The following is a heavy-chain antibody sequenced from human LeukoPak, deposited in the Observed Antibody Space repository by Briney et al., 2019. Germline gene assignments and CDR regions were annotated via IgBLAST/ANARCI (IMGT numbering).Heavy chain of an antibody. D-gene: IGHD3-10*01. CDR2: INPNSGGT. Sequence: ASVKVSCKASGYTFTGYCMHWVRQAPGQGLEWMGWINPNSGGTNYAQKFQGRVTMTRDTSISTAYMELSRLRSDDTAVYYCARAGITMVRGVIIAFDPWGQGTLVTVSS. CDR3: ARAGITMVRGVIIAFDP. CDR1: GYTFTGYC. J-gene: IGHJ5*02. V-gene: IGHV1-2*02.